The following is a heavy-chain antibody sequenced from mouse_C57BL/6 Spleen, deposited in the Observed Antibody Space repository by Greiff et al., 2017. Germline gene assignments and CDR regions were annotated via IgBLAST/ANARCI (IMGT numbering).Heavy chain of an antibody. Sequence: VQLQESGAELVRPGASVTLSCKASGYTFTDYEMHWVKQTPVHGLEWIGAIDPETGGTAYNQKFKGKAILTADKSSSTAYMELRSLTSEDSAVYYCTSSSLYYYAIDYWGQGTSVTVSS. J-gene: IGHJ4*01. V-gene: IGHV1-15*01. CDR3: TSSSLYYYAIDY. CDR2: IDPETGGT. CDR1: GYTFTDYE. D-gene: IGHD1-1*01.